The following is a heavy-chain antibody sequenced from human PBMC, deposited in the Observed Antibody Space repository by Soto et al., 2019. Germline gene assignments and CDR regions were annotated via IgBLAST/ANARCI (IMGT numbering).Heavy chain of an antibody. CDR3: ATTGDRRFIYFDY. Sequence: GASVKVSCKASGYTFTGYYMHWVRQAPGQGLEWMGWINPNSGGTNYAQKFQGWVTMTRDTSISTAYMELSRLRSDDTAVYYCATTGDRRFIYFDYWGQGTLVTVSS. CDR2: INPNSGGT. J-gene: IGHJ4*02. D-gene: IGHD7-27*01. CDR1: GYTFTGYY. V-gene: IGHV1-2*04.